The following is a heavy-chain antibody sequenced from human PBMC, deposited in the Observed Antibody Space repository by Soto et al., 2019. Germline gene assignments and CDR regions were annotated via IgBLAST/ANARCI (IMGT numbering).Heavy chain of an antibody. CDR1: GFTFRSYA. CDR3: AKGIVYYYDSSGYSAY. CDR2: ISGSGGST. V-gene: IGHV3-23*01. Sequence: GGSLRLSCAASGFTFRSYAMSWVRQAPGKGLEWVSAISGSGGSTYYADSVKGRFTISRDNSKNTLYLQMNSLRAEDTAVYYCAKGIVYYYDSSGYSAYWGQGTLVTVSS. J-gene: IGHJ4*02. D-gene: IGHD3-22*01.